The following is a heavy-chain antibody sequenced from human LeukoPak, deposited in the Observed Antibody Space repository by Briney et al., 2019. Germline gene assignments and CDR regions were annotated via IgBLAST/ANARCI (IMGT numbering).Heavy chain of an antibody. CDR3: AREFRGYGSSWYYFDY. V-gene: IGHV1-18*01. CDR2: ISAYNGNT. J-gene: IGHJ4*02. Sequence: ASVKVSCKASGYTFTSYGISWVRQAPGQGLEWMGWISAYNGNTNYAQKLQGRVTMTTDTSTSTAYMELRSLRSDDTAVYYCAREFRGYGSSWYYFDYWGQGTLVTVSS. D-gene: IGHD6-13*01. CDR1: GYTFTSYG.